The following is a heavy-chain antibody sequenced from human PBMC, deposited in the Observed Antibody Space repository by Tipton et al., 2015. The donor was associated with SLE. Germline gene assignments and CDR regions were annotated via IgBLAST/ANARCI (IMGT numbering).Heavy chain of an antibody. D-gene: IGHD6-13*01. J-gene: IGHJ4*02. CDR3: ARGYLRSSWTVDYFDY. CDR2: INHSGST. Sequence: TLSLTCAVYGGSFSGYYWSWIRQPPGKGLEWIGEINHSGSTNYNPSLKSRVTISVDTSKNQFSLKLSSVTAADTAVYYCARGYLRSSWTVDYFDYWGQGTRVTVSS. V-gene: IGHV4-34*01. CDR1: GGSFSGYY.